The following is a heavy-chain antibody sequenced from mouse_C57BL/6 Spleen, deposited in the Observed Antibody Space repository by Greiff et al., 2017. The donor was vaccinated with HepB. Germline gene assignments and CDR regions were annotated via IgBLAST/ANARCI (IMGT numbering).Heavy chain of an antibody. J-gene: IGHJ4*01. D-gene: IGHD2-4*01. CDR3: AREGYDYDGGYYAMDY. V-gene: IGHV5-4*01. Sequence: EVQGVESGGGLVKPGGSLKLSCAASGFTFSSYAMSWVRQTPEKRLEWVATISDGGSYTYYPDNVKGRFTISRDNAKNNLYLQMSHLKSEDTAMYYCAREGYDYDGGYYAMDYWGQGTSVTVSS. CDR2: ISDGGSYT. CDR1: GFTFSSYA.